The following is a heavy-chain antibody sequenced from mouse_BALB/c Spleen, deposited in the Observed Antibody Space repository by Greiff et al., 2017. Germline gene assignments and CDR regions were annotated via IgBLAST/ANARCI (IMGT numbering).Heavy chain of an antibody. V-gene: IGHV1-63*02. J-gene: IGHJ1*01. D-gene: IGHD1-1*01. Sequence: VQLQQSGAELVRPGTSVKISCKASGYTFTNYWLGWVKQRPGHGLEWIGDIYPGGGYTNYNEKFKGKATLTADTSSSTAYMQLSSLTSEDSAVYFCANYYGSSYWYFDVWGAGTTVTVSS. CDR1: GYTFTNYW. CDR3: ANYYGSSYWYFDV. CDR2: IYPGGGYT.